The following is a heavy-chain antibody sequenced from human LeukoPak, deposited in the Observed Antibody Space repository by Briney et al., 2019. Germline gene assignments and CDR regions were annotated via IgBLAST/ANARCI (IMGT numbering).Heavy chain of an antibody. J-gene: IGHJ5*02. D-gene: IGHD2-15*01. Sequence: SETLSLTCAVSGGSFSGYFWTWIRQPPGKGLEWIGESKDNGDTNYNSSLKSRVSISVDASKNQFSLRLSSVTAADTAVYYCARDHCSGGSCYPGWFDPWGQGTLVTVSS. V-gene: IGHV4-34*01. CDR1: GGSFSGYF. CDR3: ARDHCSGGSCYPGWFDP. CDR2: SKDNGDT.